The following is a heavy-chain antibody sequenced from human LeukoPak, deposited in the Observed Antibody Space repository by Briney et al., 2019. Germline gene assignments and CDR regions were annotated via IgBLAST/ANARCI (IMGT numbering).Heavy chain of an antibody. V-gene: IGHV3-74*01. J-gene: IGHJ4*02. CDR3: ASLDY. CDR1: GFTLSSYE. CDR2: INSDGSST. Sequence: AGGSLRLSCAASGFTLSSYEMNWVRQAPGKGLVWVSSINSDGSSTSYADSVKGRFTISRDNAKNTLYLQMNTLRAEDTAVYYCASLDYWGQGTPVTVSS.